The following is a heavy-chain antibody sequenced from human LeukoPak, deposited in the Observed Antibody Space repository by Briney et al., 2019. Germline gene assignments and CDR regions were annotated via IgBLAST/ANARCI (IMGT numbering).Heavy chain of an antibody. J-gene: IGHJ4*02. CDR3: ASDRDWAFDY. CDR2: ITTSSSSI. D-gene: IGHD3/OR15-3a*01. V-gene: IGHV3-48*01. CDR1: GFTFSSYS. Sequence: GGSLRLSCAASGFTFSSYSMNWVRQAPGRGLEWLSYITTSSSSIYYADSVKGRFTISRDNAKNSLYLQMNSLRAEDTAVYYCASDRDWAFDYWGQGTLVTVSS.